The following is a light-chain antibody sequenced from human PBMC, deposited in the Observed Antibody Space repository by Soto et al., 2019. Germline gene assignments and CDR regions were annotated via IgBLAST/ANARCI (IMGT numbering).Light chain of an antibody. Sequence: QSVLTQPPSASGPPGQRVTISCSGSVSNIGSNTVNWYQHLPGTAPRFLIYSNDQRPSGVPDRVSGSKSGTSASLAISGLQSEDEADYYCAAWDDSLNVYVFGTGTSSPS. V-gene: IGLV1-44*01. J-gene: IGLJ1*01. CDR2: SND. CDR3: AAWDDSLNVYV. CDR1: VSNIGSNT.